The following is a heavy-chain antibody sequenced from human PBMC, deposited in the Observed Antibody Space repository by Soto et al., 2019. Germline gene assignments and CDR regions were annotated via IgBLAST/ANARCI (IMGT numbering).Heavy chain of an antibody. CDR1: GGSISSYY. Sequence: SQTLSLTCTVSGGSISSYYWSWIRQPPGKGLEWIGYIYYSGSTNYNPSLKSRVTISVDTSKNQFSLKLSSVTAADTAVYYWARGYYYGSGTRGFDPWGQGTLVTVSS. CDR3: ARGYYYGSGTRGFDP. CDR2: IYYSGST. J-gene: IGHJ5*02. V-gene: IGHV4-59*01. D-gene: IGHD3-10*01.